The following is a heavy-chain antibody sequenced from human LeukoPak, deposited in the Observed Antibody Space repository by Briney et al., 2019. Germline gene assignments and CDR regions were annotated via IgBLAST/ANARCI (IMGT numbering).Heavy chain of an antibody. CDR3: ASANKRKTSSSWSSPGRWFDP. D-gene: IGHD6-13*01. V-gene: IGHV4-59*12. CDR1: GGSISSYY. J-gene: IGHJ5*02. CDR2: IYYSGST. Sequence: KPSETLSLTCTVSGGSISSYYWSWIRQPPGKALEWIGYIYYSGSTNYNPSLKSRVTISVDTSKNQFSLKLSSVTAADTAVYYCASANKRKTSSSWSSPGRWFDPWGQGTLVTVSS.